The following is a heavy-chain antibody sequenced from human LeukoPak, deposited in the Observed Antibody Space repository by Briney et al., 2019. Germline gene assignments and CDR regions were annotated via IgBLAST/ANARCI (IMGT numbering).Heavy chain of an antibody. J-gene: IGHJ6*02. D-gene: IGHD2-2*01. CDR3: AGHPAGLDYGMDV. CDR2: IYYSGST. CDR1: GGSISSSSYY. Sequence: PSETLSLTCTVSGGSISSSSYYWGWIREPPGKGLEWIGSIYYSGSTYYNPSLKSRVTISVDTSKNQFSLKLSSVTAADTAVYYCAGHPAGLDYGMDVWGQGTTVTVSS. V-gene: IGHV4-39*01.